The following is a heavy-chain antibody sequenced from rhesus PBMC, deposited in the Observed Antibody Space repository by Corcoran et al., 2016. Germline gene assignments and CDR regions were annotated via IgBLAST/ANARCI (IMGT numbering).Heavy chain of an antibody. J-gene: IGHJ2*01. CDR1: GYSISRAYG. V-gene: IGHV4-127*01. Sequence: QVQLQESGPGLVQPSATLSLTCAVSGYSISRAYGRGWLRQPPRKGLQRIGFIGGSIRTTKYNPSLKSRVTISNDTSKNQFSLKLSSVTAADTAVYYCAREEYRNWYFDLWGPGTPISISS. CDR3: AREEYRNWYFDL. D-gene: IGHD4-23*01. CDR2: IGGSIRTT.